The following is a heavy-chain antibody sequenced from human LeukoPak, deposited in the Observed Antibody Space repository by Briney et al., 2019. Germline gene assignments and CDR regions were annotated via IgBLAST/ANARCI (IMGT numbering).Heavy chain of an antibody. D-gene: IGHD1-26*01. Sequence: SETLSLTCTVSGGSISSYYWSWIRQPPGKGLEWIGYTHYSGSTSYNPSLKSRVTISVDTSKNQFSLKLASVTAADTAVYYCARGYSGSYGRFDYWGQGTLVTVSS. J-gene: IGHJ4*02. CDR3: ARGYSGSYGRFDY. V-gene: IGHV4-59*01. CDR2: THYSGST. CDR1: GGSISSYY.